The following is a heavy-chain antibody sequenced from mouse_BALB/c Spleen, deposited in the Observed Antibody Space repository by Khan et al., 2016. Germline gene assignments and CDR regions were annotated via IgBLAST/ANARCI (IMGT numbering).Heavy chain of an antibody. J-gene: IGHJ2*01. CDR3: ASYYGSSYDYFDY. D-gene: IGHD1-1*01. V-gene: IGHV1-87*01. Sequence: QVQLQQSGAELARPGASVKLSCKASGYTFTSYWMQWVKQRPGQGLEWIGAIYPGDGDTRYTQKFKGKATLTADKSSSTAYMQLSSLASEDSAVYYCASYYGSSYDYFDYWGQAPLSQSPQ. CDR1: GYTFTSYW. CDR2: IYPGDGDT.